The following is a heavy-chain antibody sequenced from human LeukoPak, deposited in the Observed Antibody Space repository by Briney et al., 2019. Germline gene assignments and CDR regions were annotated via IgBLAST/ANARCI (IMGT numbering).Heavy chain of an antibody. V-gene: IGHV3-21*01. CDR3: ARAQKLIGEFDY. CDR1: GFTFSSYS. D-gene: IGHD3-10*01. Sequence: GGSLRLSCAASGFTFSSYSMNWVRQAPGKGLEWVSSIDSSSSHIYYADSLKGRFTIFRDNAKNSLYLQMNSLRAEDTAVYYCARAQKLIGEFDYWGQGTLVTVSS. J-gene: IGHJ4*02. CDR2: IDSSSSHI.